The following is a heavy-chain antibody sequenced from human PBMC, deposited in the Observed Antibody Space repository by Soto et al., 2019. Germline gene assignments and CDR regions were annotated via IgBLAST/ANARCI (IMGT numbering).Heavy chain of an antibody. Sequence: QVKLVQSGAEVKKPGSSVKVSCKSFGYTFTSYGITWVRQAPGQGLEWMGWISTSHGYTSYAQKVQGRVTMTRDTATSTAYMELRSLRSDDTDVYYCVKARDLSGSLSSYWGQGSPVTVSP. CDR3: VKARDLSGSLSSY. D-gene: IGHD1-26*01. V-gene: IGHV1-18*01. CDR1: GYTFTSYG. CDR2: ISTSHGYT. J-gene: IGHJ4*02.